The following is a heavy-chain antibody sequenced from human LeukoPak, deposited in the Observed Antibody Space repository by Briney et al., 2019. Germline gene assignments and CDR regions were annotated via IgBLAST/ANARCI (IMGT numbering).Heavy chain of an antibody. J-gene: IGHJ4*02. CDR1: GFTFSSYE. D-gene: IGHD5-24*01. CDR3: AREDSDGYNLNY. V-gene: IGHV3-48*03. Sequence: GGSLSLSCAASGFTFSSYEMNWVRQAPGKGLEWVSYISSSGSTIYYADSVKGRFTISRDNAKNSLYLQMNSLRVEDTAVYYCAREDSDGYNLNYWGQGTLVTVSS. CDR2: ISSSGSTI.